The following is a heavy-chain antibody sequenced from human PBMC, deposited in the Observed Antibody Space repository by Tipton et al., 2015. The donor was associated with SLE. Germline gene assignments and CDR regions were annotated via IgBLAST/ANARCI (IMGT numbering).Heavy chain of an antibody. CDR3: ARVLGSAWDDGFDI. Sequence: TLSLTCAVYGRSFSGYYWSWIRQPPGKGLEWIGEINHSGSTNYNPSLKSRVTISVDTSKNQLSLKLNSVTAADTAVYYCARVLGSAWDDGFDIWGQGTMVTVSS. CDR2: INHSGST. J-gene: IGHJ3*02. V-gene: IGHV4-34*01. CDR1: GRSFSGYY. D-gene: IGHD2-15*01.